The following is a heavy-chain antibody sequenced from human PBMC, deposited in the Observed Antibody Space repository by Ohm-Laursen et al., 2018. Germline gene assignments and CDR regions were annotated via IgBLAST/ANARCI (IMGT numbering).Heavy chain of an antibody. Sequence: SSVKVSCKASGGTFSSYAISWVRQAPGQGLEWMGGIIPIFGTANYAQKFQGRVTITADESTSTAYMELSSLRSEDTAAYYCARGNKDTYCSSNNRDSCMDVWGQGTTVTVSS. CDR1: GGTFSSYA. CDR3: ARGNKDTYCSSNNRDSCMDV. J-gene: IGHJ6*02. CDR2: IIPIFGTA. V-gene: IGHV1-69*01. D-gene: IGHD2-2*01.